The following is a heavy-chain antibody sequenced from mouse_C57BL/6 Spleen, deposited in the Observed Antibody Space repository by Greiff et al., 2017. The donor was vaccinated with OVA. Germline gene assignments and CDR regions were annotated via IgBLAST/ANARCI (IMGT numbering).Heavy chain of an antibody. Sequence: DVQLQESGGGLVKPGGSLKLSCAASGFTFSSYAMSWVRQTPEKRLEWVATISDGGSYTYYPDNVKGRFTISRDNAKNNLYLQMSHLKSEDTAMYYCARDRGYDYDEENWFAYWGQGTLVTVSA. J-gene: IGHJ3*01. V-gene: IGHV5-4*01. CDR1: GFTFSSYA. D-gene: IGHD2-4*01. CDR3: ARDRGYDYDEENWFAY. CDR2: ISDGGSYT.